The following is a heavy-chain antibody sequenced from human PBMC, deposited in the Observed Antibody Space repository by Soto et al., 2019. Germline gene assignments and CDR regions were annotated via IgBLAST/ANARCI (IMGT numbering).Heavy chain of an antibody. J-gene: IGHJ4*02. D-gene: IGHD3-9*01. Sequence: GGSLRLSCAASGFTFSSYGMHWVRQAPGKGLEWVAVISYDGSNKYYADSVKGRFTISRDNSKNTLYLQMNSLRAEDTAVYYCAKEILRYFDWLFDPPLLYFDYWGQGTLVTVSS. V-gene: IGHV3-30*18. CDR2: ISYDGSNK. CDR3: AKEILRYFDWLFDPPLLYFDY. CDR1: GFTFSSYG.